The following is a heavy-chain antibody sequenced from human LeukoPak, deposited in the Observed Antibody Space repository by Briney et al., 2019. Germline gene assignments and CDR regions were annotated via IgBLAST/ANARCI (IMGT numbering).Heavy chain of an antibody. J-gene: IGHJ4*02. CDR2: INPNSGGT. CDR1: GGTFSSYA. D-gene: IGHD2-2*01. Sequence: ASVKVSCKASGGTFSSYAISWVRQAPGQGLEWMGWINPNSGGTNYAQKFQGRVTMTRDTSISTAYMELSRLRSDDTAVYYCARTYCSSTSCPAAFDYWGQGTLVTVSS. CDR3: ARTYCSSTSCPAAFDY. V-gene: IGHV1-2*02.